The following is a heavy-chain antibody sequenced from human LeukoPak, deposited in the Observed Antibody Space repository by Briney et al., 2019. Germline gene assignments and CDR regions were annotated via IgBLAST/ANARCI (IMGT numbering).Heavy chain of an antibody. D-gene: IGHD3-3*01. J-gene: IGHJ4*02. V-gene: IGHV3-30*02. CDR3: ARESGGGFGVVIPENYFDY. Sequence: GGSLRLSCAASGFTFSSYGMHWVRQAPGKGLEWVAFIRYDGSNKYYADSVKGRFTISRDNSKNTLYLQMNSLRAEDTAVYYCARESGGGFGVVIPENYFDYWGQGTLVTVSS. CDR2: IRYDGSNK. CDR1: GFTFSSYG.